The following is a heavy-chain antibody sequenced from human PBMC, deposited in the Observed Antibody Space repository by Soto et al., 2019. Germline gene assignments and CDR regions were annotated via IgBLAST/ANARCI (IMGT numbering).Heavy chain of an antibody. CDR3: AKGSSSGGQWLVTWVVSYDY. CDR1: GFTFSSYA. J-gene: IGHJ4*02. D-gene: IGHD6-19*01. V-gene: IGHV3-23*01. CDR2: ISGSGGST. Sequence: GGSLRLSCAASGFTFSSYAMSWVRQAPGKGLEWVSAISGSGGSTYYADSVKGRFTISRDNSKNTLYLQMNSLRAEDTAVYYCAKGSSSGGQWLVTWVVSYDYWGQGTLVTVSS.